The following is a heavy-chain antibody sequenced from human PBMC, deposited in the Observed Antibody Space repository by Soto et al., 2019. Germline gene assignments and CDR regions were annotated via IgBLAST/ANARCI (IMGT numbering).Heavy chain of an antibody. D-gene: IGHD3-10*01. CDR3: AGDAPPRSGIYYGMDV. CDR2: NNPMLRIT. J-gene: IGHJ6*02. CDR1: GNNFNNYF. Sequence: QVQLVQSGAEVKKPGSSVKVSCKASGNNFNNYFINWVRQVPGQGLEWMGGNNPMLRITQYRQQFQGRITVTADRSTGTSSLELSGLESEDTAVYYCAGDAPPRSGIYYGMDVWGQGTTITVAS. V-gene: IGHV1-69*17.